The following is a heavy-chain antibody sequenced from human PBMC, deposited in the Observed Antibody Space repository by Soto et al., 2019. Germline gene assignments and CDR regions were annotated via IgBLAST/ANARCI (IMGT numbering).Heavy chain of an antibody. CDR3: AKTIHGNAFDI. CDR2: ISYDGSNK. CDR1: GFIFSSYG. D-gene: IGHD3-9*01. Sequence: QVQLVESGGGVVQPGRSLRLSCAASGFIFSSYGMYWVRQAPGKGLEWVAVISYDGSNKYYADSVKGRFTISRDNSKNTHYLQMNSLRAEDTAVYYCAKTIHGNAFDIWGQGTMVTVSS. J-gene: IGHJ3*02. V-gene: IGHV3-30*18.